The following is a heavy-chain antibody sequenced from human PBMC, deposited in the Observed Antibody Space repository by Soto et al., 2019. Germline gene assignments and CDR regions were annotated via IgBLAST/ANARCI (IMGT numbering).Heavy chain of an antibody. V-gene: IGHV1-2*04. J-gene: IGHJ6*02. CDR1: GYTFTGYY. Sequence: ASVKVSCKASGYTFTGYYIHWVRQAPGQGLEWLGRINPKSGGTSTAQKFQGWVTMTTDTSISTASMELTRLTSDDTAIYYCARGDSTDCSNGVCSFFYNHDMDVWGQGTTVTVPS. CDR2: INPKSGGT. CDR3: ARGDSTDCSNGVCSFFYNHDMDV. D-gene: IGHD2-8*01.